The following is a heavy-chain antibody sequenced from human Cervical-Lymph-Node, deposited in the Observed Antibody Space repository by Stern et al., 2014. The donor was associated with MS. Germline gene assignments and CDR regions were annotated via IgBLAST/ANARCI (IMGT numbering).Heavy chain of an antibody. CDR3: TRDGSYRTVYYYYGMDV. V-gene: IGHV3-72*01. CDR2: STKKGNIYTT. D-gene: IGHD2-8*02. CDR1: GFTFSDHY. Sequence: EVQLVESGGGLVQPGGSLRLSCAASGFTFSDHYLDWVRQAPGKGLEWVGRSTKKGNIYTTEYAASVKGRFTISRDDSENSLYLLMNSLKTEDTAVYYCTRDGSYRTVYYYYGMDVWGQGTTVTVSS. J-gene: IGHJ6*02.